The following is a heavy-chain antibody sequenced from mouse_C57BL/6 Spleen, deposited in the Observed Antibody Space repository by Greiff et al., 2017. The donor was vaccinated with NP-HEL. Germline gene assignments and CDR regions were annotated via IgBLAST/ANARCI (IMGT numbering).Heavy chain of an antibody. V-gene: IGHV1-50*01. D-gene: IGHD4-1*01. CDR2: IDPSDSYT. CDR3: ARFGTLGRDY. J-gene: IGHJ2*01. Sequence: QVHVKQPGAELVKPGASVKLSCKASGYTFTSYWMQWVKQRPGQGLEWIGEIDPSDSYTNYNQKFKGKATLTVDTSSSTAYMQLSSLTSEDSAVYYCARFGTLGRDYWGQGTTLTVSS. CDR1: GYTFTSYW.